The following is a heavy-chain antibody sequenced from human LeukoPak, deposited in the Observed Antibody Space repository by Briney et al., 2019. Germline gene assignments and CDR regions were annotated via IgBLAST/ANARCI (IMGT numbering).Heavy chain of an antibody. CDR2: IYHSGST. Sequence: SGTLSLTCAVSGGSISSSNWWSWVRQPPGKGLEWIGEIYHSGSTNYNPSLKSRVTISVDKSKNQFSLKLSSVTAADTAMYYCAISEWELRPPDYWGQGTLVTVSS. CDR3: AISEWELRPPDY. V-gene: IGHV4-4*02. D-gene: IGHD1-26*01. J-gene: IGHJ4*02. CDR1: GGSISSSNW.